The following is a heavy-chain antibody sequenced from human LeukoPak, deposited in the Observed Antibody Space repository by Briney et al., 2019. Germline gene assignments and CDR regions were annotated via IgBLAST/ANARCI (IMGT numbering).Heavy chain of an antibody. Sequence: SETLSLTCTVSGGSISNGGYYWSWIRQHPGKGLEWIGYIYYSGSTYYNPSLKSRVTRSVDTSKNQFSLKLSSVTAADTAVYYCASANRGYYYASSGYSWGQGTLVTVSS. CDR2: IYYSGST. CDR1: GGSISNGGYY. V-gene: IGHV4-31*03. CDR3: ASANRGYYYASSGYS. D-gene: IGHD3-22*01. J-gene: IGHJ5*02.